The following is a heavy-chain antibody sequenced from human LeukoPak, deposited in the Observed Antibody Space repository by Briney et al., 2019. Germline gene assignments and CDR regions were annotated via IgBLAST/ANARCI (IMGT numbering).Heavy chain of an antibody. D-gene: IGHD3-10*01. CDR3: TKWSGFGDD. CDR1: GFTFSSNS. V-gene: IGHV3-23*01. CDR2: ISGSGGST. Sequence: GGSLRLSCAASGFTFSSNSMTWVRQTPGKGLEWVSGISGSGGSTFYADSVKGRFSISRDNSRNTLYLQMSSLRPEDTAVYYCTKWSGFGDDWGQGTLVTVYS. J-gene: IGHJ4*02.